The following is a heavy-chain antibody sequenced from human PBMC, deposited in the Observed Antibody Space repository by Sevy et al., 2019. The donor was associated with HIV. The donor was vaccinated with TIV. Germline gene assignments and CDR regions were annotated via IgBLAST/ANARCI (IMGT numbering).Heavy chain of an antibody. CDR3: AKEWTLFSDSYGEFDY. V-gene: IGHV3-23*01. CDR2: ISNSGANT. Sequence: GGSLRLSCAASGFTFTNYGMHWVRQAPGKGLEWVAGISNSGANTYYAATVRGRFTVCGDNSKNTAYLQLNSLRAEDTAIYYCAKEWTLFSDSYGEFDYWGQGTLVTVSS. CDR1: GFTFTNYG. J-gene: IGHJ4*02. D-gene: IGHD6-19*01.